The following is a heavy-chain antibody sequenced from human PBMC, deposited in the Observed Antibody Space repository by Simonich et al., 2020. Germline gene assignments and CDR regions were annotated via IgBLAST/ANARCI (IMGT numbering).Heavy chain of an antibody. V-gene: IGHV3-21*01. Sequence: EVQLVESGGGLVKPGGSLRLSCAASGFTFSSYSMNWVRQAPGKGIEWVSSISNSNMYITYADSVKGRFTISRDNAKNSLYLQMNSLRAEDTAVYYCAREIEAGNAFDIWGQGTMVTVSS. CDR3: AREIEAGNAFDI. CDR1: GFTFSSYS. J-gene: IGHJ3*02. CDR2: ISNSNMYI.